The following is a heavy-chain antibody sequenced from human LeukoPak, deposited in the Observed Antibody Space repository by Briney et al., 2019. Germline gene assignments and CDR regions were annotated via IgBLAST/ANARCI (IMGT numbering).Heavy chain of an antibody. D-gene: IGHD5-18*01. J-gene: IGHJ4*02. CDR1: GGTFSSYT. V-gene: IGHV1-69*06. CDR3: ARDGDVDTAMVDY. Sequence: SVKVSCKASGGTFSSYTINWVRQAPGQGLEWMGGIIPVFGTANYVQKFQGRVTITADKSTSTAYMELSSLRSEDTAVYYCARDGDVDTAMVDYWGQGTLVTVSS. CDR2: IIPVFGTA.